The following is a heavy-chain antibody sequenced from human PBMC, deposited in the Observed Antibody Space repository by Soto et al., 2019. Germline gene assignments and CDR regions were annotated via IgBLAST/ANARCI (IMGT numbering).Heavy chain of an antibody. CDR3: ARGSYDSSGYQPYLFDY. CDR1: GGSFSGYY. Sequence: SETLSLTCAVYGGSFSGYYWSWIRQPPGKGLEWIGEINHSGSTNYNPSLKSRVTISVDTSKNQFSLKLSSVTAADTAVYYCARGSYDSSGYQPYLFDYWGQGTLVTVSS. CDR2: INHSGST. J-gene: IGHJ4*02. D-gene: IGHD3-22*01. V-gene: IGHV4-34*01.